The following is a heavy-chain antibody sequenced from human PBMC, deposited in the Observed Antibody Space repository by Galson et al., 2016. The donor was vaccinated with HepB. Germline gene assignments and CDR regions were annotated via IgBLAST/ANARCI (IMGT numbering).Heavy chain of an antibody. CDR3: ARGLRLRDSNVVVPPAPDY. V-gene: IGHV3-21*06. CDR1: GFTFSTYD. J-gene: IGHJ4*01. D-gene: IGHD2-2*01. CDR2: ISRGGDDK. Sequence: SLRLSCAASGFTFSTYDMNWVRQAPGKGLEWVSFISRGGDDKYYTDSLRGRFTISRDDAKNLLYLQINSLTVEDTAVYYCARGLRLRDSNVVVPPAPDYWGHGTLVTVSS.